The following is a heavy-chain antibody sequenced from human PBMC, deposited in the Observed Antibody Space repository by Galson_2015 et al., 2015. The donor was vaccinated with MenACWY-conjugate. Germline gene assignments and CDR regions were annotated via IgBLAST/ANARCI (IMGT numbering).Heavy chain of an antibody. J-gene: IGHJ3*02. CDR1: GSSFTNYW. CDR2: IDPVNSNI. Sequence: QSGAEVKRPGESLQISCKGSGSSFTNYWIAWVRQMPGKGLEWVGLIDPVNSNIRYSPSFEGRVTISADNSITTAYLQWNSLQASDTAMYYCARLVTSGSGSNKIDAFDIWGQGTMVTVSS. V-gene: IGHV5-51*01. CDR3: ARLVTSGSGSNKIDAFDI. D-gene: IGHD3-10*01.